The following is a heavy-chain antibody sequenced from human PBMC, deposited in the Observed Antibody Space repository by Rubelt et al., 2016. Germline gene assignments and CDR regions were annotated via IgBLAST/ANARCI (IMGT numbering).Heavy chain of an antibody. CDR3: ARWRFAGDTGYLGY. J-gene: IGHJ4*02. CDR2: ISGSGSTI. V-gene: IGHV3-48*03. D-gene: IGHD3-10*01. Sequence: VRQAPGKGLEWVSYISGSGSTIYYADSVKGRFTISRDNAKNSLYLQMNSLRAEDTAVYYCARWRFAGDTGYLGYWGQGTLVTVSS.